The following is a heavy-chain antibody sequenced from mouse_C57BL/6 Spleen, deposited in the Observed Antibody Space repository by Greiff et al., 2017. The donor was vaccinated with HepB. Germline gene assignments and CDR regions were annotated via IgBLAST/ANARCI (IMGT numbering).Heavy chain of an antibody. CDR2: IYPGDGDT. CDR1: GYAFSSSW. J-gene: IGHJ4*01. D-gene: IGHD1-3*01. CDR3: AREWEVAMDY. Sequence: QVQLKESGPELVKPGASGKISCKASGYAFSSSWLNWVKQRPGKGLEWIGRIYPGDGDTNSNGKFKGKATLTADKSSSTAYLQLSSLTSEDSAVYICAREWEVAMDYWGQGTSVTVSS. V-gene: IGHV1-82*01.